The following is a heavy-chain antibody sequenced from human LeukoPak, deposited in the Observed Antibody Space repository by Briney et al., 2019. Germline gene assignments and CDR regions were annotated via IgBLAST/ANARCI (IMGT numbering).Heavy chain of an antibody. Sequence: GGSLRLSCAASGFTFSSYSMHWVRQAPGKGLEWVSSISSSSSYIYYADSVKGRFTISRDNAKNSLYLQMNSLRAEDTAVYYCARDAVAGTYDDWGQGTLVTVSS. J-gene: IGHJ4*02. CDR3: ARDAVAGTYDD. CDR2: ISSSSSYI. D-gene: IGHD6-19*01. CDR1: GFTFSSYS. V-gene: IGHV3-21*01.